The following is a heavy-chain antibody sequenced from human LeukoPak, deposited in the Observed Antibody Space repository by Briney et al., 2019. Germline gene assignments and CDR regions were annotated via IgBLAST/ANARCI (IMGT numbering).Heavy chain of an antibody. D-gene: IGHD1-1*01. Sequence: GGSLRLSCAASGFTFSDYYMSWIRQAPGKGLEWVSYISSSGSTIYYADSVKGRFTISRDNAKNSLYLHVNSLGDEDTAVYYCVRDHDWSFDLWGQGALVTVSS. CDR2: ISSSGSTI. V-gene: IGHV3-11*04. CDR3: VRDHDWSFDL. CDR1: GFTFSDYY. J-gene: IGHJ4*02.